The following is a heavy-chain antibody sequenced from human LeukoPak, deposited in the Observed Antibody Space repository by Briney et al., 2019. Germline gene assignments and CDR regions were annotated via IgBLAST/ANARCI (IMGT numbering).Heavy chain of an antibody. CDR1: GGSISSYY. V-gene: IGHV4-4*07. D-gene: IGHD2-8*01. Sequence: SETLSLTCTVSGGSISSYYWSWIRQPAGKGLEWIGRIYTSGSTNYNPSLKSRVTMSVDTSKNQFSLKLSSVTAADTAVYYCAIWAEGCTNGVCYDFDYWGQGTLVTVSS. J-gene: IGHJ4*02. CDR2: IYTSGST. CDR3: AIWAEGCTNGVCYDFDY.